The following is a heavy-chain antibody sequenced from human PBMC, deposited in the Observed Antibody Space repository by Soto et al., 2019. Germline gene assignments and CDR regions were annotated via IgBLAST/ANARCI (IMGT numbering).Heavy chain of an antibody. J-gene: IGHJ5*02. Sequence: QVQLVQSGAEVKKPGASVRVSGRASGYTFTSYYMNGVRQAPGQGLEWMGIINPSGGSTSYAQKFQGRVTMTTDTSTSTVYMELSSLRSEDTAVYYCARIQGSGITGTTGWFDPWGQGTLVTVSS. CDR2: INPSGGST. V-gene: IGHV1-46*03. CDR3: ARIQGSGITGTTGWFDP. CDR1: GYTFTSYY. D-gene: IGHD1-20*01.